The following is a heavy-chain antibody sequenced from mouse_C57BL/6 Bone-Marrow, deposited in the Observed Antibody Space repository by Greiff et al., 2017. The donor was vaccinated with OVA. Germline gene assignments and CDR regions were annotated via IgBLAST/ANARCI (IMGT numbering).Heavy chain of an antibody. CDR1: GFTFSDYG. J-gene: IGHJ2*01. V-gene: IGHV5-17*01. CDR3: ARPGKGPFDY. Sequence: EVKVVESGGGLVKPGGSLNLSCAASGFTFSDYGMHWVRQAPEKGLEWVAYISSGSSTIYYADTVKGRFTISRDNAKNTLFLQMTSLRSEDTAMYYCARPGKGPFDYWGQGTTLTVSS. CDR2: ISSGSSTI. D-gene: IGHD2-1*01.